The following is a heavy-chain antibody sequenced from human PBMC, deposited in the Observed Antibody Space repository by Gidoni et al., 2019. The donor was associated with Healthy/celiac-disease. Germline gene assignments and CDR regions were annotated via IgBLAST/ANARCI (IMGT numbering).Heavy chain of an antibody. Sequence: QLQLQESRPGLVKPSETLSLTCTVSGGSISSSSYYWGWIRQPPGKGLEWIGSIYYSGSTYYNPSLKSRVTISVDTSKNQFSLKLSSVTAADTAVYYCASTYYYDSSGGLDYWGQGTLVTVSS. J-gene: IGHJ4*02. CDR1: GGSISSSSYY. CDR3: ASTYYYDSSGGLDY. CDR2: IYYSGST. V-gene: IGHV4-39*01. D-gene: IGHD3-22*01.